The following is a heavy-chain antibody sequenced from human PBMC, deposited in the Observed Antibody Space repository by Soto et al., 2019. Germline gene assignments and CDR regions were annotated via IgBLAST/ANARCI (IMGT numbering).Heavy chain of an antibody. CDR3: ARGMDIVVVPAAIRGYYYYYGMDV. V-gene: IGHV1-69*01. CDR1: GGTFSSYA. J-gene: IGHJ6*02. D-gene: IGHD2-2*02. Sequence: QVQLVQSGAEVKKPGSSVKVSCKASGGTFSSYAISWVRQAPGQGLEWMGGIIPIFGTANYAQKFQGRVTLPADESTSTAYMELSSLRSEDTAVYYCARGMDIVVVPAAIRGYYYYYGMDVWGQGTTVTVSS. CDR2: IIPIFGTA.